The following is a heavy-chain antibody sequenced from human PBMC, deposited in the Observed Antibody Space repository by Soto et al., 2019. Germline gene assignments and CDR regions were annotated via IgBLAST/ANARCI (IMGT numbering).Heavy chain of an antibody. CDR3: ARLEGLATISYYFDF. CDR2: IYYSGST. J-gene: IGHJ4*02. D-gene: IGHD3-9*01. V-gene: IGHV4-59*08. Sequence: SETLSLTCTVSGGSISSYYWSWIRQPPGKGLEWIGYIYYSGSTNNNPSLKRRVTISLDKSRSQFSLKLTSVTAADSAVYFCARLEGLATISYYFDFWGPGALVTVSS. CDR1: GGSISSYY.